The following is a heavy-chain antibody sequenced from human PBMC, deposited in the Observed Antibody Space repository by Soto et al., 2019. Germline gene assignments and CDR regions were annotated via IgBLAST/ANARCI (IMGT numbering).Heavy chain of an antibody. CDR1: GYTFTSYA. Sequence: GASVKVSCKASGYTFTSYAMHWVRPAPGQRLEWMGWINAGNGNTKYSQKFQGRVTITRDTSASTAYMELSSLRSEDTAVYYCARGGPLYYSSSWYSGDYWGQGTLVTVSS. D-gene: IGHD6-13*01. CDR2: INAGNGNT. V-gene: IGHV1-3*01. J-gene: IGHJ4*02. CDR3: ARGGPLYYSSSWYSGDY.